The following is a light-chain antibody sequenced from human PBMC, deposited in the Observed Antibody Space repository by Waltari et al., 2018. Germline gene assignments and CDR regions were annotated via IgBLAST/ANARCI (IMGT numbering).Light chain of an antibody. Sequence: EIVLTQSPATLSLSPGESATLSCRASQSVSSDLAWYHQRPGQAPRLLIYDASNRATGIPARFSGSGSETDFTLTISSLEPEDFAVYYCQQRSNWPLTFGGGTKVEIK. V-gene: IGKV3-11*01. CDR1: QSVSSD. J-gene: IGKJ4*01. CDR2: DAS. CDR3: QQRSNWPLT.